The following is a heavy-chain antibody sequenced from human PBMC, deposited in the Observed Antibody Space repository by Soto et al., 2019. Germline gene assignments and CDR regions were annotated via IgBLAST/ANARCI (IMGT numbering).Heavy chain of an antibody. V-gene: IGHV3-33*01. CDR2: IWYDGSNK. Sequence: QVLLVESGGGVVQHGRSLRLSCAASEFPFSSYGMHWVRQAPGKGLEWVALIWYDGSNKYYADSVKGRFTISRDNSKNTLYLQMNSLRAEDTAVYYCARDVLGSSYLDDHWGQGTLFTVSS. CDR3: ARDVLGSSYLDDH. D-gene: IGHD6-13*01. CDR1: EFPFSSYG. J-gene: IGHJ4*02.